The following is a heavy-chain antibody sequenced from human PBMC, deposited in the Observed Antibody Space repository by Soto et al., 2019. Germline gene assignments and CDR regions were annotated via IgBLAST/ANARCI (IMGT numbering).Heavy chain of an antibody. J-gene: IGHJ6*02. CDR3: AKSGGSLV. CDR1: GFTFSTYS. CDR2: ISSSGGST. V-gene: IGHV3-23*01. D-gene: IGHD2-15*01. Sequence: PGGSLRLSCAASGFTFSTYSMNWVRQAPGKGLEWVSDISSSGGSTYYADSVKGRFTISRDNSKNTLYLQMNSLRAEDTAVYYCAKSGGSLVWGQGTTVTVSS.